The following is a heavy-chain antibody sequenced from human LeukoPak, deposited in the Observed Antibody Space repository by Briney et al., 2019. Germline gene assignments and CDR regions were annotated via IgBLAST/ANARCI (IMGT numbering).Heavy chain of an antibody. Sequence: GGSLRLSCAASGFTFSSYAMSWVRKAPGKGLGWVSAISGSGGSTYYADSVKGRFTISRDNSKNTLYLQMNSLRAEDTAVYYCAKANPRLLWFGEDWGQGTLVTVSS. D-gene: IGHD3-10*01. CDR2: ISGSGGST. CDR3: AKANPRLLWFGED. CDR1: GFTFSSYA. J-gene: IGHJ4*02. V-gene: IGHV3-23*01.